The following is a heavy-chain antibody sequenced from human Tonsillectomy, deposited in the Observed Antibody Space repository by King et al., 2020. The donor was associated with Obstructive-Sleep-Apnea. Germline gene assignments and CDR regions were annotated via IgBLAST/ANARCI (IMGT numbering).Heavy chain of an antibody. V-gene: IGHV4-38-2*02. J-gene: IGHJ1*01. CDR1: GHSISSGYY. D-gene: IGHD6-19*01. CDR3: ARGRSGWSEYFQH. Sequence: QLQESGPGLVKPSETLSLTCTVSGHSISSGYYWGWIRLPPGKGLKWIGSIYYSWRTYYNPSLKSRVTISVHTSKNHFPLKLSSVPAADTAVYYCARGRSGWSEYFQHWGQGTLVTVSS. CDR2: IYYSWRT.